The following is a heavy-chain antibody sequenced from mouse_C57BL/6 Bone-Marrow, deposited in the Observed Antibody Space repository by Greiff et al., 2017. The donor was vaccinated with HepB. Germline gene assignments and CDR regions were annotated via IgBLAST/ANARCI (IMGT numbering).Heavy chain of an antibody. Sequence: EVKLMESGGGLVQSGRSLRLSCATSGFTFSDFYMEWVRQAPGKGLEWIAASRNKANDYTTEYSASVKGLFIVSRDTSQSILYLQMNALRAEDTAIYYCARDQDYYGSSYENWYFDVWGTGTTVTVSS. CDR1: GFTFSDFY. CDR2: SRNKANDYTT. D-gene: IGHD1-1*01. J-gene: IGHJ1*03. V-gene: IGHV7-1*01. CDR3: ARDQDYYGSSYENWYFDV.